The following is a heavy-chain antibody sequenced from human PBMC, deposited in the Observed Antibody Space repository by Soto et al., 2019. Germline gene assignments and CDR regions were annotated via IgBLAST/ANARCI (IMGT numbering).Heavy chain of an antibody. V-gene: IGHV3-23*01. CDR1: GFTFSSYA. J-gene: IGHJ4*02. CDR2: ISGSGGST. CDR3: AKDLLGFLEWLAFDY. Sequence: EVQLLESGGGLVQPGGSLRLSCAASGFTFSSYAMSWVRQAPGKGLEWVSAISGSGGSTYYADSVKGRFTISRDNSKNTLYLQMNSLRAEDTTVYYCAKDLLGFLEWLAFDYWGQGTLVTVSS. D-gene: IGHD3-3*01.